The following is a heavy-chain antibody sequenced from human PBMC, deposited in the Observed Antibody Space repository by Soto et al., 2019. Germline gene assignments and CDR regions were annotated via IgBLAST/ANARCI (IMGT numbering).Heavy chain of an antibody. V-gene: IGHV3-23*01. Sequence: GGSLRLSCAASGFTFSSYAMSWVRQAPGKGLEWVSAISGSGGSTYYADSVKGRFTISRDNSKNTLYLQMNNLRAEDTAVYYCAKRPWEDYYDSSGYNYLAYFQHWGQGTLVTVSS. D-gene: IGHD3-22*01. J-gene: IGHJ1*01. CDR2: ISGSGGST. CDR3: AKRPWEDYYDSSGYNYLAYFQH. CDR1: GFTFSSYA.